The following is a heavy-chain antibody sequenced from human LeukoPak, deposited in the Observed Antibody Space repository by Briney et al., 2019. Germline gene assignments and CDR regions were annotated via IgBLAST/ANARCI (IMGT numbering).Heavy chain of an antibody. J-gene: IGHJ3*02. V-gene: IGHV5-51*01. CDR1: GYSFTSYW. CDR2: IYPGDSDT. D-gene: IGHD6-19*01. CDR3: ARRYSSGRYSVLAFDI. Sequence: GESLKISCKGSGYSFTSYWIGWVRQMPGKGLEWMGIIYPGDSDTRYSPSFQGQVTISADKSISTAYLQWSSLKASDTAMYYCARRYSSGRYSVLAFDIWGQGTMVTVSS.